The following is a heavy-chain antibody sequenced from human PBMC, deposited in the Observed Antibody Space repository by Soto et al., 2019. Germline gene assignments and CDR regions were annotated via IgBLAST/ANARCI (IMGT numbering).Heavy chain of an antibody. CDR2: IIPLFGTA. D-gene: IGHD6-19*01. CDR3: ARPKGTYSSGYYYFDF. V-gene: IGHV1-69*01. J-gene: IGHJ4*02. CDR1: GGTFSTYA. Sequence: QVQLEQSGGEGKQPGSSVRVSCKTSGGTFSTYAINWVRQAPGQGLEWMGAIIPLFGTADYSQKFQGRVTITADESTSTAYMELSSLRFDDTAVYFCARPKGTYSSGYYYFDFWGQGTLVTVSS.